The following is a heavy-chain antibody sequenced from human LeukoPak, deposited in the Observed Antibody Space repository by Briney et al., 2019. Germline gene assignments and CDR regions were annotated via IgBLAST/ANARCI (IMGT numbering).Heavy chain of an antibody. CDR1: GFTFSNYT. J-gene: IGHJ4*02. CDR2: IWYDESNK. CDR3: ASLLNRWELPFDY. D-gene: IGHD1-26*01. V-gene: IGHV3-33*08. Sequence: GGSLRLSCAASGFTFSNYTLHWVRQAPGKGLEWVAVIWYDESNKYYADSVKGRFTISRDNSKNTLYLQMNSLRAEDTAVYDCASLLNRWELPFDYWGQGTLVSV.